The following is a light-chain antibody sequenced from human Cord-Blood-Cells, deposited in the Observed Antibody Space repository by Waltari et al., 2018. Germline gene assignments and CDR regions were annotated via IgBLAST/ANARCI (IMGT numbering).Light chain of an antibody. J-gene: IGKJ1*01. CDR1: QGISNY. V-gene: IGKV1-27*01. CDR3: QKYNSAPPT. Sequence: DIQMTQSPSSLSAPVGDRATITCRASQGISNYLAWYQQKPGKVPKLLIYAASTLQSGVPARFSGSGSGTDFTLTISSLQPEDVATYYCQKYNSAPPTFGQGTKVEIK. CDR2: AAS.